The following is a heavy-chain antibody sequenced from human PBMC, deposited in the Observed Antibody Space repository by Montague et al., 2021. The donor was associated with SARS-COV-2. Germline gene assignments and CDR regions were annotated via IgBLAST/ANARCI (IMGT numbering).Heavy chain of an antibody. Sequence: SLRLSCAASGFTVSSTYMNWVRQAPGKGLEWVSVIYRGGSTYYADSVKGRCTISRDNSKNTPYLQMNSLRAEDTAVYYCARDAEGIAARRSDAFDIWGQGTMVTVSS. CDR1: GFTVSSTY. D-gene: IGHD6-6*01. V-gene: IGHV3-53*01. CDR2: IYRGGST. J-gene: IGHJ3*02. CDR3: ARDAEGIAARRSDAFDI.